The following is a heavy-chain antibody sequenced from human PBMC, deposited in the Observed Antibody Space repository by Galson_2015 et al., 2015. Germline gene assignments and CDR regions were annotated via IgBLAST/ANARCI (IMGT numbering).Heavy chain of an antibody. J-gene: IGHJ6*03. Sequence: SVKVSCKASGYTFTSYDINWVRQATGQGLEWMGWMNPNSGSTSYAQKFQGRVTMTRDTSTSTVYMELSSLRPEDTAVYYCARGVPAAIRGDYYYYYMDVWGKGTTVTVSS. V-gene: IGHV1-8*01. CDR2: MNPNSGST. CDR1: GYTFTSYD. CDR3: ARGVPAAIRGDYYYYYMDV. D-gene: IGHD2-2*02.